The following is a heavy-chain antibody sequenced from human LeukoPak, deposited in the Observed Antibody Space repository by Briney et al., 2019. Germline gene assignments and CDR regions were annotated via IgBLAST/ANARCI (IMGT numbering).Heavy chain of an antibody. D-gene: IGHD6-19*01. CDR3: ARVQYISGGYFDS. CDR1: AFTFSTYN. V-gene: IGHV3-21*01. CDR2: ITSSSSYT. Sequence: GGSLRLSCAASAFTFSTYNMNWVRQAPGKGLEWVSSITSSSSYTFYADSVKGRFTISRDNAKNSLYLQMNSLRAEDTAIYYCARVQYISGGYFDSWGQGTLVSVSS. J-gene: IGHJ4*02.